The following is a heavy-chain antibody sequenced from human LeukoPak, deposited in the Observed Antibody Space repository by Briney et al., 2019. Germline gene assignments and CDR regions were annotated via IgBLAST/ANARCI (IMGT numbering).Heavy chain of an antibody. J-gene: IGHJ4*02. CDR1: GGSVSSGSYY. CDR3: ARRGDPGNFDY. CDR2: IYYSGST. Sequence: SETLSLTCTVSGGSVSSGSYYWGWIRQPPGTGLEWIGSIYYSGSTYYNPSLKSRVTISVDTSKNQFSLKLSSVTAADTAVYYCARRGDPGNFDYWGQGTLVTVSS. V-gene: IGHV4-39*01. D-gene: IGHD4-17*01.